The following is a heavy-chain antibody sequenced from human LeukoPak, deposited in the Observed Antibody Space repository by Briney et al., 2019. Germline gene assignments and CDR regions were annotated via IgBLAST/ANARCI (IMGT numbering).Heavy chain of an antibody. J-gene: IGHJ4*02. CDR1: RLPFSTYG. CDR2: LGDDGINT. D-gene: IGHD2-2*01. V-gene: IGHV3-33*01. Sequence: ARSPRRSGAATRLPFSTYGMHWVIQSPGNGLEWLAVLGDDGINTHYADSVKGRFTISRDNSQNTLYLQMISLRAEDTAVYYCGVVPAATMLRDSWGQGTLVTVSS. CDR3: GVVPAATMLRDS.